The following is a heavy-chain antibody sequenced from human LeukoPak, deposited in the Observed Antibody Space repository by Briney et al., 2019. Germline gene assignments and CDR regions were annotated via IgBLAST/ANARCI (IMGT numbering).Heavy chain of an antibody. CDR2: IYYSGST. J-gene: IGHJ4*02. CDR1: GGSIRSGDYY. Sequence: SQTLSLTCTVSGGSIRSGDYYWSWIRQPPGKGLEWIGYIYYSGSTYYTPSPKSRVTISVDTSKNQLSLKLSSVTAADTAVYYCARDEISSGAFDYWGQGTLVTVSS. D-gene: IGHD6-19*01. V-gene: IGHV4-30-4*01. CDR3: ARDEISSGAFDY.